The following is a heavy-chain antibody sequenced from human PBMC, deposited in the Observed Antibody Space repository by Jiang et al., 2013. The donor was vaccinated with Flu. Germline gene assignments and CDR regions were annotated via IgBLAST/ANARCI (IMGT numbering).Heavy chain of an antibody. CDR1: GFTVSSNY. D-gene: IGHD1-26*01. J-gene: IGHJ4*02. CDR2: IYSGGST. V-gene: IGHV3-66*02. CDR3: ASTKKGVAYKGAKSLDY. Sequence: VQLLESGGGLVQPGGSLRLSCAASGFTVSSNYMSWVRQAPGKGLEWVSVIYSGGSTYYADSVKGRFTISRDNSKNTLYLQMNSLRAEDTAVYYCASTKKGVAYKGAKSLDYWGQGTLVTVSS.